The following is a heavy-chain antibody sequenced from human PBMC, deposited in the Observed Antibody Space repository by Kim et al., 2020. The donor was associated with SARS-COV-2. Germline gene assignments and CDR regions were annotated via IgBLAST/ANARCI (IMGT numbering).Heavy chain of an antibody. CDR1: GDSISRSHW. D-gene: IGHD5-18*01. V-gene: IGHV4-4*02. CDR3: VRVGCSYGLDVFDI. CDR2: IYHTGST. J-gene: IGHJ3*02. Sequence: SETLSLTCTVSGDSISRSHWWSWVRQPPGKGLEWIGEIYHTGSTNYNPSLESRVTMSVDKSKNQFSVKLNSVTAADTAVYYWVRVGCSYGLDVFDIWGQGTRVTISS.